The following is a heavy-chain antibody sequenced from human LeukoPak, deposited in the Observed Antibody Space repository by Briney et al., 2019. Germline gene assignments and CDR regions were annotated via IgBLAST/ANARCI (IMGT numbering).Heavy chain of an antibody. CDR3: ARLASGRFFDY. CDR2: IHYSGST. CDR1: GGSISSSTYY. V-gene: IGHV4-39*01. Sequence: PSETLSLTCTVSGGSISSSTYYWRWIRQPPGRGLEWIGSIHYSGSTYYNPSLESRVTISVDTSKNQFSLKLSSVTAADTAVHYCARLASGRFFDYWGQGTLVTVSS. J-gene: IGHJ4*02. D-gene: IGHD1-26*01.